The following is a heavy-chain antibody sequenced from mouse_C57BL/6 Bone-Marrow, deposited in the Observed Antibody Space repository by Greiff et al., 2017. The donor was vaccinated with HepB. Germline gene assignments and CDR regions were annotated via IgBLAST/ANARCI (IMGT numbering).Heavy chain of an antibody. D-gene: IGHD1-1*01. CDR3: ARGRSYYYDPFAY. Sequence: VKLMESGPELVKPGASVKLSCKASGYTFTSYDINWVKQRPGQGPEWIGWLYPRDGSTKYNEKFKGKATLTGDTSSSTAYMELHSLTSEDSAVYFCARGRSYYYDPFAYWGQGTLVTVSA. CDR2: LYPRDGST. J-gene: IGHJ3*01. V-gene: IGHV1-85*01. CDR1: GYTFTSYD.